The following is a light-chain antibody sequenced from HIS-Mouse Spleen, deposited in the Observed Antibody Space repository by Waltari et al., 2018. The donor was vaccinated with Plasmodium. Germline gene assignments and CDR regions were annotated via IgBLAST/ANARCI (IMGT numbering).Light chain of an antibody. CDR3: SSYAGSNNLV. V-gene: IGLV2-8*01. J-gene: IGLJ2*01. CDR1: SSDVGGYNS. Sequence: QSALTQPPSASGSPGQAVPIPCTGTSSDVGGYNSVSCYQHHPGKAPKLRIYEVSKRPSGVPDRFSGSKSGNTASLTVSGLQAEDEADYYCSSYAGSNNLVFGGGTKLTVL. CDR2: EVS.